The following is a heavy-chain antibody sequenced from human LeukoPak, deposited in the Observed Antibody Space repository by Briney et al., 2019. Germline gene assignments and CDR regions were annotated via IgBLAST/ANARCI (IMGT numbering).Heavy chain of an antibody. Sequence: SETLSLTCTVSGGSISSYYWSWIRQPRGKGLEWIGYIYYSGSTNYNPSLKSRVTISVDTSKNQFSLKLSSVTAADTAVYYCAIWRGLGYCSSTSCFRFDPWGQGTLVTVSS. V-gene: IGHV4-59*01. CDR2: IYYSGST. CDR1: GGSISSYY. CDR3: AIWRGLGYCSSTSCFRFDP. J-gene: IGHJ5*02. D-gene: IGHD2-2*01.